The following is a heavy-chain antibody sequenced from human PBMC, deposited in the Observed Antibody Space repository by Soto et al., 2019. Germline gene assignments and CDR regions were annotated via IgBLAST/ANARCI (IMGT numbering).Heavy chain of an antibody. V-gene: IGHV1-46*03. CDR3: ARTYGSGSYPPDRVDYFDY. CDR1: GYTFTSYY. CDR2: INPSGGST. J-gene: IGHJ4*02. D-gene: IGHD3-10*01. Sequence: QVQLVQSGAEVKKPGASVKVSCKASGYTFTSYYMHWVRQAPGQGLEWMGIINPSGGSTSYAQKFQVRVTMTRDTSTSTVYMELSSLRSEDTAVYYCARTYGSGSYPPDRVDYFDYWGQGTLVTVSS.